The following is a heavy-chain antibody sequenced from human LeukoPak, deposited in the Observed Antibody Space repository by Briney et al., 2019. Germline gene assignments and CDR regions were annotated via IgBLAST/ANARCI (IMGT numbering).Heavy chain of an antibody. CDR2: ISYDGSNK. D-gene: IGHD3-22*01. CDR3: ARGRDYYDSSGYTSHDAFDI. CDR1: GFTFGSYA. Sequence: PGGSLRLSCAASGFTFGSYAMHWVRQAPGKGLEWVAVISYDGSNKYYADSVKGRFTISRDNSKSTLYLQMNSLRAEDTAVYYCARGRDYYDSSGYTSHDAFDIWGQGTMVTVSS. J-gene: IGHJ3*02. V-gene: IGHV3-30*04.